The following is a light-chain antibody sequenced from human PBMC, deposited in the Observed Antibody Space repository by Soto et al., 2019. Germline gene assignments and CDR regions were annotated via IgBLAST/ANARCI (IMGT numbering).Light chain of an antibody. CDR1: QSVSSSY. Sequence: EIVLTQSPGTLSLSPGEGATLSCRASQSVSSSYLAWYQQKPGRAPRLLIYGASSRATGIPDRFSGSGSGTEFTLTISSLEPEDFAVYVCQKYGNSLSFGGGTKVEIK. CDR3: QKYGNSLS. CDR2: GAS. V-gene: IGKV3-20*01. J-gene: IGKJ4*01.